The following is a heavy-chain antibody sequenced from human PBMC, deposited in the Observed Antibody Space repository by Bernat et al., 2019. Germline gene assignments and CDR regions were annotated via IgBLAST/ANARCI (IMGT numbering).Heavy chain of an antibody. CDR3: ARERGGKGDY. D-gene: IGHD3-10*01. V-gene: IGHV3-74*01. CDR1: GFIFTAYD. J-gene: IGHJ4*02. Sequence: VQLVASGGGLVQPGGSLRLSCAASGFIFTAYDMHWVRQAPGKGLVWVSLITSDGSDTTYADSVKGRFTLSRDNANNTLYLQMNSLRAEDTAVYYCARERGGKGDYWGQGTLVTVSS. CDR2: ITSDGSDT.